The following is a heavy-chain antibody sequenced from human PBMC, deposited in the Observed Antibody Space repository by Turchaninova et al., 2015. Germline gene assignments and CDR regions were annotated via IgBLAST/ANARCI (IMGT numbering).Heavy chain of an antibody. Sequence: QVPLQQWGAGLFKPSETLSLTCAVYGGSFSGYSWSRIRQPPGKGLEWIGEINHSGSTNYNPSLKSRVTISVDTSKNQFSLKLSSVTAADTAVYYCARRGGITMVRGVIYYFDYWGQGTLVTVSS. V-gene: IGHV4-34*01. CDR3: ARRGGITMVRGVIYYFDY. D-gene: IGHD3-10*01. J-gene: IGHJ4*02. CDR1: GGSFSGYS. CDR2: INHSGST.